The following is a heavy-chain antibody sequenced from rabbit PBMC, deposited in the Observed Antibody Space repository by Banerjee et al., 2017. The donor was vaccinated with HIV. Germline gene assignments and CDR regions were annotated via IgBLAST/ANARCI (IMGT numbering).Heavy chain of an antibody. CDR2: IGGGSGST. J-gene: IGHJ4*01. V-gene: IGHV1S45*01. Sequence: QEQLVETGGGLVQPGGSLTLSCKASGFAFSGYFMCWVRQAPGKGLEWIGCIGGGSGSTAYASWAKGRFTISKTSSTTVTLQLNSLTAADTATYFCARGDSSGTGYDLWGPGTLVTVS. CDR1: GFAFSGYF. D-gene: IGHD1-1*01. CDR3: ARGDSSGTGYDL.